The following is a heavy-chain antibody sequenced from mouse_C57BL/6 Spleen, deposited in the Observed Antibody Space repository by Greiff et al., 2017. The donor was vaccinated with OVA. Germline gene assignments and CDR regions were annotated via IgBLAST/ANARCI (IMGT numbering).Heavy chain of an antibody. D-gene: IGHD1-2*01. J-gene: IGHJ3*01. CDR3: ARDHGRVFAY. Sequence: EVQLQESGPGLVKPSQSLSLTCSVTGYSITSGYFWNLNRQFPGNKLEWMGFISYDGSTNYNPTFKNQTSITRDTSKNQLFLKLNSGATEDTARYNCARDHGRVFAYGGKGTLVTVSA. V-gene: IGHV3-6*01. CDR1: GYSITSGYF. CDR2: ISYDGST.